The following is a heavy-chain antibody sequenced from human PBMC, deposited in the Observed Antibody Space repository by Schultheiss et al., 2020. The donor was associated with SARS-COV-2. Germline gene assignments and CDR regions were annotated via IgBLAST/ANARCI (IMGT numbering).Heavy chain of an antibody. V-gene: IGHV3-23*01. CDR2: ISGNTANT. Sequence: GSLRLSCAASGFTFNNYAMSWVRQAPGKGLEWVSTISGNTANTYYADSVKGRFTISRDNSKDTLYLHMNSLRAEDTAVYYCARAEYSYGPVGFDYWGQGTLVTVSS. CDR1: GFTFNNYA. J-gene: IGHJ4*02. D-gene: IGHD5-18*01. CDR3: ARAEYSYGPVGFDY.